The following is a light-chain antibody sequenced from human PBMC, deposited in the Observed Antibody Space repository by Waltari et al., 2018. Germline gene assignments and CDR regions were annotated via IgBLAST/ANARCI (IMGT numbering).Light chain of an antibody. CDR1: QSVSSN. J-gene: IGKJ1*01. Sequence: EIMMTQSPATLSVSPGERATLSCRASQSVSSNLAWYQQKPGQAPRLRIYGASTRATGIPARFSGSGSGTEFTLTISSLQSEDFAVYYCQQYNNWPPWTFGQGTKVEIK. V-gene: IGKV3-15*01. CDR3: QQYNNWPPWT. CDR2: GAS.